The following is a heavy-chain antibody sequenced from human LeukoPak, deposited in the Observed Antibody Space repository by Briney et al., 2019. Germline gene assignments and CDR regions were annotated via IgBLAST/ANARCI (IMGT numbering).Heavy chain of an antibody. CDR2: INHSGST. Sequence: SETLSLIGAVYGGSCCGYYWRCLRHPPGKGLEGVGEINHSGSTKYHPPHKSRATIPVDSSKQQLSLRLSSVTAADTAVYYCARGSLMYCSSTSCYQFRHWGQGTLVTVSS. V-gene: IGHV4-34*01. CDR1: GGSCCGYY. D-gene: IGHD2-2*01. CDR3: ARGSLMYCSSTSCYQFRH. J-gene: IGHJ1*01.